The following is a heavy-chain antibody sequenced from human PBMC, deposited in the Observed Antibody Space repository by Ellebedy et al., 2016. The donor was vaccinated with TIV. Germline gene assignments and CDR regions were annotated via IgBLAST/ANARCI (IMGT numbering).Heavy chain of an antibody. CDR3: ARDHPYYDILTGYYKSTKALIRGAFDI. V-gene: IGHV3-30-3*01. J-gene: IGHJ3*02. CDR2: ISYDGSNK. CDR1: GFMFSSYA. Sequence: GESLKISCAASGFMFSSYAMHWVRQAPGKGLEWVAVISYDGSNKYYANSVHGRFTISKDNSKNTLYLQMNSLRAEDTAVYYCARDHPYYDILTGYYKSTKALIRGAFDIWGQGTMVTVSS. D-gene: IGHD3-9*01.